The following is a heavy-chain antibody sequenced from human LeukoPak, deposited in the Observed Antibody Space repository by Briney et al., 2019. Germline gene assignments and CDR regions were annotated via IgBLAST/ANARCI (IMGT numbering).Heavy chain of an antibody. CDR1: GFTFSSYA. V-gene: IGHV3-23*01. CDR2: ISGSGGST. D-gene: IGHD2-15*01. CDR3: AKGQGYCSGGSCYGTDY. J-gene: IGHJ4*02. Sequence: GGSLRLSCAASGFTFSSYAMSWVRQAPGKGLEWVSAISGSGGSTYYADSVKGRFTISRDNSKNTLYLQMNSLRAEDTAVYYCAKGQGYCSGGSCYGTDYWGQGTLVTVSS.